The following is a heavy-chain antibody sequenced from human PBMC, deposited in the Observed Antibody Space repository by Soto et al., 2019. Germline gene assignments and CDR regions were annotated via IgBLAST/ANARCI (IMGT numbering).Heavy chain of an antibody. CDR2: INAGNGNT. D-gene: IGHD3-22*01. CDR1: GYTFTSYA. J-gene: IGHJ4*02. V-gene: IGHV1-3*05. CDR3: ARSSGYYLIDDY. Sequence: VQLVQSGAEEKKPGASVKVSCKASGYTFTSYAMHWVRQAPGQRLEWMGWINAGNGNTKYSQKFQGRVTITRDTSASIAYMELSSLRSEDTAVYYCARSSGYYLIDDYWGQGTLVTVSS.